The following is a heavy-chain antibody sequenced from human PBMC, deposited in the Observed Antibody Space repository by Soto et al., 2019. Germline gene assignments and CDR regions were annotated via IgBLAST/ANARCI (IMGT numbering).Heavy chain of an antibody. CDR1: GFSLSDSRVG. CDR3: ARARWASCGRVCCSVYFDY. D-gene: IGHD2-21*02. J-gene: IGHJ4*02. Sequence: QVTLKESGPVLVKPTETLTLTCTVSGFSLSDSRVGVSWIRQPPGKALEWLAHIFSNDEKSYSTSLKTRLTISRDTSSNRVVLALTDLDPVDTSTYSWARARWASCGRVCCSVYFDYWGQGTLVTVSS. CDR2: IFSNDEK. V-gene: IGHV2-26*02.